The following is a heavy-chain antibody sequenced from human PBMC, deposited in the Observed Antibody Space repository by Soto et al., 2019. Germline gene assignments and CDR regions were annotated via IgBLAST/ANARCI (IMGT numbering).Heavy chain of an antibody. CDR3: ARRAAAGRSFDY. CDR1: GFTFSDYY. D-gene: IGHD6-13*01. Sequence: GSLRLSCAASGFTFSDYYMTWIRQAPGKGLERVSYISSSGDSIYYADSVRGRFTVSRDNAKNSLFLQMNSLRAEDTAVYYCARRAAAGRSFDYWGLGTLVTVSS. J-gene: IGHJ4*02. CDR2: ISSSGDSI. V-gene: IGHV3-11*01.